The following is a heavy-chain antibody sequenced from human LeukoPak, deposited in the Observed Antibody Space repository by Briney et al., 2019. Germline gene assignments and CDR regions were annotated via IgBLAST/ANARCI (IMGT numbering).Heavy chain of an antibody. Sequence: PSQTLSLTCAVSGGSISSGGSSWSWIRQPPGKGLEWIGYIYHSGSTYYNPSLKSRVTISVDRSKNQFSLKLSSVTAADTAVYYCARGDYDSSGYYYSYYFDYRGQGTLVTVSS. D-gene: IGHD3-22*01. CDR2: IYHSGST. CDR3: ARGDYDSSGYYYSYYFDY. J-gene: IGHJ4*02. V-gene: IGHV4-30-2*01. CDR1: GGSISSGGSS.